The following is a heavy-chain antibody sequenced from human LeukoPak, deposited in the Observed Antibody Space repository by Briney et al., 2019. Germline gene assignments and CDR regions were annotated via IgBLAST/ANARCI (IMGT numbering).Heavy chain of an antibody. CDR3: AKDYLDAGYHAQTMTDAFDI. D-gene: IGHD3-22*01. CDR1: GFTFSNYW. CDR2: ISGSGGST. V-gene: IGHV3-23*01. J-gene: IGHJ3*02. Sequence: PGGSLRLSCAASGFTFSNYWMSWVRQAPGKGLEWVSAISGSGGSTYYADSVKGRFTISRDNSKNTLYLQMNSLRAEDTAVYYCAKDYLDAGYHAQTMTDAFDIWGQGTMVTVSS.